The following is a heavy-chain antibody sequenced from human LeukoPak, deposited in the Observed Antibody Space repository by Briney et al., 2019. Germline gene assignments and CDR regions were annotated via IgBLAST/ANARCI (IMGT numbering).Heavy chain of an antibody. Sequence: GASVKVSCKVSGYTLTELSMHWVRQAPGKGLEWMGGFDPEDGETIYAQKFQGRVTMTEDTSTDTAYMELSSLRSEDTAVYYCATALLYYYDSSGYNFDYWGQGSLVTVSS. V-gene: IGHV1-24*01. J-gene: IGHJ4*02. D-gene: IGHD3-22*01. CDR3: ATALLYYYDSSGYNFDY. CDR1: GYTLTELS. CDR2: FDPEDGET.